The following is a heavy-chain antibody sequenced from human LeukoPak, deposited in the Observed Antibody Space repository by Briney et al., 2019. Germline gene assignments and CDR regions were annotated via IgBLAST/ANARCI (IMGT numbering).Heavy chain of an antibody. J-gene: IGHJ1*01. CDR3: ARDKAVTTEVTQHFQH. Sequence: ASVKVSCKASGYTFTSYNIHWVRQATGQGLEWMGRMNPNRGDTDYAQKFQFRVTMTTDTSTSTAYMELRSLRSDDTAVYYCARDKAVTTEVTQHFQHWGQGTLVTVSS. D-gene: IGHD4-23*01. CDR2: MNPNRGDT. V-gene: IGHV1-8*01. CDR1: GYTFTSYN.